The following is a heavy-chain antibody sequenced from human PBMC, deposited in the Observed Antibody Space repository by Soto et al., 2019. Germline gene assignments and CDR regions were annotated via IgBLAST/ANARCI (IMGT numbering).Heavy chain of an antibody. CDR3: ARRASR. D-gene: IGHD1-26*01. J-gene: IGHJ3*01. CDR1: GFTFSSSE. CDR2: IHPSGQPI. Sequence: EVQLVESGGGLVQPGGSLRLSCAVSGFTFSSSEMYWVRQAPGKGLEWISYIHPSGQPIFYADSVKGRFTISRDNANTPLFLQMNSLRAEDTAVYYCARRASRWGQGTMVTVSS. V-gene: IGHV3-48*03.